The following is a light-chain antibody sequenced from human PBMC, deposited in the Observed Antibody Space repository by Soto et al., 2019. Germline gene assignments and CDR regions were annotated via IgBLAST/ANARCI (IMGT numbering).Light chain of an antibody. J-gene: IGKJ1*01. CDR2: DAS. V-gene: IGKV1-5*01. Sequence: DIPMTQSPSTLSASVGDRVTITCRASPSISNYLAWYQQKPGKAPKLLIYDASRLESGVPSRFSGSGSGTDFTLTISSLQPDDFAAYYCHQYSSNSPWTFGQGTKVEIK. CDR1: PSISNY. CDR3: HQYSSNSPWT.